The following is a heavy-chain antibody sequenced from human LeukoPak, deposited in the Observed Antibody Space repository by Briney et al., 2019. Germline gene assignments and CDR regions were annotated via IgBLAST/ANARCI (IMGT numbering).Heavy chain of an antibody. Sequence: GGSLRLSCAASGFTFSSYGMHWVRQAPGKGLEWVAVISYDGSNKYYADSVKGRFTISRDNSKNTLYLQMNSPRAEDTAVYYCAKGSGISFDPWGQGTLVTVSS. CDR2: ISYDGSNK. D-gene: IGHD1-26*01. CDR1: GFTFSSYG. V-gene: IGHV3-30*18. J-gene: IGHJ5*02. CDR3: AKGSGISFDP.